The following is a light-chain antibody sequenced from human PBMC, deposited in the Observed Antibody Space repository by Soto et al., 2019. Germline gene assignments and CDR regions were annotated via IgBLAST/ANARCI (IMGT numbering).Light chain of an antibody. Sequence: DIQMTQSPSTLSASVGDRVTITCRASQSISNWLAWYQQKPGKAPKLLIFNASTLESGVPSRFSGSGSGTEFTLNSSSLQPDDFATYHCQQYDTYPRTFGQGTKVDIK. V-gene: IGKV1-5*03. J-gene: IGKJ1*01. CDR1: QSISNW. CDR2: NAS. CDR3: QQYDTYPRT.